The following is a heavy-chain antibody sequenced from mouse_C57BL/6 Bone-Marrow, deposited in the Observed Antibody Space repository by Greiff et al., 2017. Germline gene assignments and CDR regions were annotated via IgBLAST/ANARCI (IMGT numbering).Heavy chain of an antibody. V-gene: IGHV1-78*01. Sequence: VMLVESDAELVKPGASVKISCKVSGYTFTDHTIHWMKQRPEQGLEWIGYIYSRDGSTKYNEKFKGKATLTADKSSSTAYMQLNSLTSEDSAVYFCARSPYYYGSSYWYFDVWGTGTTVTVSS. CDR3: ARSPYYYGSSYWYFDV. D-gene: IGHD1-1*01. J-gene: IGHJ1*03. CDR1: GYTFTDHT. CDR2: IYSRDGST.